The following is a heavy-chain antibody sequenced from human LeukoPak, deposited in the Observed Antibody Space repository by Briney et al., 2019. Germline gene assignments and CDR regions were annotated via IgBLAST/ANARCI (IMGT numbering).Heavy chain of an antibody. J-gene: IGHJ6*03. D-gene: IGHD3-10*01. CDR2: VYSSKNT. CDR1: GGSTLNYY. CDR3: TRGTTLVRGVLRAYYYYYMDV. Sequence: PSETLSLTCTVSGGSTLNYYWSWIRQPPGGGLEWIGYVYSSKNTNYNPSLKSRVTISVDTSKTQISLKLTSVTAADTAVYYCTRGTTLVRGVLRAYYYYYMDVWGKGTTVTVSS. V-gene: IGHV4-59*01.